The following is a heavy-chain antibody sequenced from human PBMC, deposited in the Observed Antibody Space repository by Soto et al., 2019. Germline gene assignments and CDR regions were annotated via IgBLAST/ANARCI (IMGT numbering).Heavy chain of an antibody. Sequence: QVQLVESGGGVVQPGGSLRLSCQASGFNFDNYGMHWVRQAPGKGLEWVAVITYDGSFQYYADSVKGRFTISRDNSKNTLFLHLNTLKPEDPAVYHCAKDRVGGTFYTPLGFWGQGTLVTVSS. V-gene: IGHV3-30*18. J-gene: IGHJ4*02. CDR2: ITYDGSFQ. D-gene: IGHD1-7*01. CDR3: AKDRVGGTFYTPLGF. CDR1: GFNFDNYG.